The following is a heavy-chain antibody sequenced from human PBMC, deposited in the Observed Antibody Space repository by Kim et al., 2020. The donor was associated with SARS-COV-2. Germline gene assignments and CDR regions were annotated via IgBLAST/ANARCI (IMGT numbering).Heavy chain of an antibody. CDR2: ISGSGGST. J-gene: IGHJ4*02. CDR3: AKDLGDYVWGSYRYGFDY. CDR1: GFTFSSYA. D-gene: IGHD3-16*02. V-gene: IGHV3-23*01. Sequence: GGSLRLSCAASGFTFSSYAMSWVRQAPGKGLEWVSAISGSGGSTYYADSVKGRFTISRDNSKNTLYLQMNSLRAEDTAVYYCAKDLGDYVWGSYRYGFDYWGQGTLVTVSS.